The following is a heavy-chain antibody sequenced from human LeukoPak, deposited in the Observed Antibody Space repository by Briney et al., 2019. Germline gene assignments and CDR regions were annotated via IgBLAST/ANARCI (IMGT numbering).Heavy chain of an antibody. Sequence: GGSLRLSCAASGFTFSTYAMSWVRQAPGKGLEWVSAISDSGDGTYYADSVRGRFTISRDNSKSTLYLQMNSLRVEDRAVYYCAKDLRPAAAGTSYDAFDIWGQGTMVTVSS. CDR1: GFTFSTYA. V-gene: IGHV3-23*01. J-gene: IGHJ3*02. CDR2: ISDSGDGT. CDR3: AKDLRPAAAGTSYDAFDI. D-gene: IGHD6-13*01.